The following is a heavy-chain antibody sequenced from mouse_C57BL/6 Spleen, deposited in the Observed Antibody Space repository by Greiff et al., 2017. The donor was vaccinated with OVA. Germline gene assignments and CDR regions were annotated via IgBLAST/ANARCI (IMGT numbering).Heavy chain of an antibody. D-gene: IGHD1-1*01. J-gene: IGHJ1*03. V-gene: IGHV5-17*01. CDR3: ARHYYGSSYWYFDV. CDR1: GFTFSDYG. CDR2: ISSGSSTI. Sequence: DVMLVESGGGLVKPGGSLKLSCAASGFTFSDYGMHWVRQAPEKGLEWVAYISSGSSTIYYADTVKGRFTISRDNAKNTLFLQMTSLRSEDTAMYYCARHYYGSSYWYFDVWGTGTTVTVSS.